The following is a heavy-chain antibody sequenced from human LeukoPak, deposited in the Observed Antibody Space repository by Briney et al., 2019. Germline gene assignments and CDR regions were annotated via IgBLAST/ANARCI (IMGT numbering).Heavy chain of an antibody. Sequence: PGGSLRLSCAASGFTFSSYWMSWVRQAPGKGLEWVANIKQDGSEKYYVDSVKGRFTISRDNAKNSLYLQMNSLRAEDTAVYYCATGSSIAAAGVHDYYYYYGMDVWGQGTTVTVSS. D-gene: IGHD6-13*01. CDR3: ATGSSIAAAGVHDYYYYYGMDV. CDR1: GFTFSSYW. CDR2: IKQDGSEK. V-gene: IGHV3-7*01. J-gene: IGHJ6*02.